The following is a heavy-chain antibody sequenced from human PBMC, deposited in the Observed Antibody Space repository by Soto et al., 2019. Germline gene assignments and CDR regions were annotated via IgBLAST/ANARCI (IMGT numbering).Heavy chain of an antibody. Sequence: QVQLVQSGAEVKKPGASVKVSCKASGYTFTSYYMHGVRQAPGQGLEWMGIINPSGGSTSYAQKFLGRVTMTRDRSTSTVYMELSSLRSEDTAVYYCARDLAFSGQLVYYYGMDVWGQGTTVTVPS. J-gene: IGHJ6*02. D-gene: IGHD6-6*01. CDR2: INPSGGST. CDR1: GYTFTSYY. V-gene: IGHV1-46*01. CDR3: ARDLAFSGQLVYYYGMDV.